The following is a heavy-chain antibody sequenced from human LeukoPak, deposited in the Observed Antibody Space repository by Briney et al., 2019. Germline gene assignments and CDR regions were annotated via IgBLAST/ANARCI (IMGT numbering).Heavy chain of an antibody. J-gene: IGHJ6*03. V-gene: IGHV4-39*07. CDR3: AREGREGSGWYGSINYYYYMDV. Sequence: PSETLSLTCTVSGGSISSSSYYWGWIRQPPGKGLEWIGRIYTSGSTNYNPSLKSRVTMSVDTSKNQFSLKLSSVTAADTAVYYCAREGREGSGWYGSINYYYYMDVWGKGTTVTISS. D-gene: IGHD6-19*01. CDR1: GGSISSSSYY. CDR2: IYTSGST.